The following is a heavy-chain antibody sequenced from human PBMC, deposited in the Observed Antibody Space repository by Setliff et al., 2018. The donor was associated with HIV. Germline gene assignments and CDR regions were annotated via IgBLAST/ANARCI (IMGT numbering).Heavy chain of an antibody. J-gene: IGHJ6*02. CDR1: GGTFSSYA. CDR3: ARVWHSSSYHYYGMDV. D-gene: IGHD6-13*01. V-gene: IGHV1-69*10. Sequence: GASVKVSCKASGGTFSSYAISWVRQTPGQGLEWMGGIIPILGIANYAQKFQGRVTITADESRSTAYMELSSLSSEDTAVFYCARVWHSSSYHYYGMDVWGQGTTVTVSS. CDR2: IIPILGIA.